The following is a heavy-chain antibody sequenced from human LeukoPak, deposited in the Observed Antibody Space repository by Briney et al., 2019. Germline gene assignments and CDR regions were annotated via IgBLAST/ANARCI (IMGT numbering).Heavy chain of an antibody. CDR2: IRNDRIT. CDR1: GLTFSDAW. V-gene: IGHV3-15*01. CDR3: TWMATIFIVDY. J-gene: IGHJ4*02. D-gene: IGHD5-12*01. Sequence: GGSLRLSCVFSGLTFSDAWMSWVRQAPGKGLEWVGRIRNDRITDYAAPVQGRFSISRDNSKNTFYLQMNSLRTEDTGMYFCTWMATIFIVDYWGQGTLVTVSS.